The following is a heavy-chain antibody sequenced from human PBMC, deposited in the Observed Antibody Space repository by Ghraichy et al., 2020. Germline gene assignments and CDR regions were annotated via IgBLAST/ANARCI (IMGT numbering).Heavy chain of an antibody. V-gene: IGHV3-23*01. Sequence: GGSLRLSCAVSGFTFRSYAMSWVRQAPGKALDWVSAISGNGDTTSYADPVQGRFTIARANSKNTLYLQMNSLRAEDTAVYYCAKDRGYGGRPDYYFDYWGQGTLVTVSS. CDR1: GFTFRSYA. D-gene: IGHD4-23*01. CDR2: ISGNGDTT. J-gene: IGHJ4*02. CDR3: AKDRGYGGRPDYYFDY.